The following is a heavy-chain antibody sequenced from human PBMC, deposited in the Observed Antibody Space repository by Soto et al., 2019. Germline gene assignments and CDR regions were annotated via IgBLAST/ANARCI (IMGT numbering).Heavy chain of an antibody. CDR1: GYTFTSYA. CDR2: INAGNGNT. CDR3: ARAGIDRYGMDV. D-gene: IGHD2-15*01. J-gene: IGHJ6*02. Sequence: ASVKVSCKASGYTFTSYAMHWVRQAPGQRLEWMGRINAGNGNTKYSQKFQGRVTITRDTSASTAYMELSSLRSEDTAVYYCARAGIDRYGMDVWGQGTTVTVSS. V-gene: IGHV1-3*01.